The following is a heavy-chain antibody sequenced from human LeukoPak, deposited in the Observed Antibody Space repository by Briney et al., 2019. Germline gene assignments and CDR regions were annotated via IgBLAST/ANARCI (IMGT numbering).Heavy chain of an antibody. CDR1: GGSISSSSYY. CDR2: IYYSGST. CDR3: ARGSITIFGVES. Sequence: SETLSLTCTVSGGSISSSSYYWSWIRQPPGKGLEWIGYIYYSGSTNYNPSLKSRVTISVDTSKNQFSLKLSSVTAADTAVYYCARGSITIFGVESWGQGTLVTVSS. D-gene: IGHD3-3*01. J-gene: IGHJ4*02. V-gene: IGHV4-61*01.